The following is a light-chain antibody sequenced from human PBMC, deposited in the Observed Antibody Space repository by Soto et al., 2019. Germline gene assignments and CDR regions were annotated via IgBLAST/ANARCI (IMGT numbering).Light chain of an antibody. Sequence: EIQGTQVASSVSASVGGRVTFTCXASQGFTTYLNWYQQKPGNAPKLLIYAASTLQSGVPSRFSGSGSETDFTLTISSLRPEDFATYSCQQSYSTTWTFGQGTKVDI. CDR3: QQSYSTTWT. V-gene: IGKV1-39*01. J-gene: IGKJ1*01. CDR1: QGFTTY. CDR2: AAS.